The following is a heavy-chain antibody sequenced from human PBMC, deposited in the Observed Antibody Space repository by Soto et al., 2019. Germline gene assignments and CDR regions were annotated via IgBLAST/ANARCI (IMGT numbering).Heavy chain of an antibody. J-gene: IGHJ4*02. V-gene: IGHV1-18*04. D-gene: IGHD3-9*01. CDR2: ISAYNGNT. Sequence: QVQLVQSGAEVKKPGASVKVSCKASGYTFTSYGISWVRQAPGQGLEWMGWISAYNGNTNYAQKLQGRVTMTTDTSTSTAYMELRSLRSDDTAVYYCATLRAVRYFDWLSPFDYWGQGTLVTVSS. CDR3: ATLRAVRYFDWLSPFDY. CDR1: GYTFTSYG.